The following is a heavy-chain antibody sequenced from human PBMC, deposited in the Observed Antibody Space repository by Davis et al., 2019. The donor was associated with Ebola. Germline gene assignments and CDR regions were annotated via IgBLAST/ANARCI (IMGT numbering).Heavy chain of an antibody. V-gene: IGHV1-2*06. D-gene: IGHD2-2*01. CDR2: INPNSGGT. Sequence: AASVKVSCKASGYTFTGYYIHWVRQAPGQGLEWMGRINPNSGGTNYAQKFQGRVTMTDDTSTSTVYMELGSLRSEDTAVYYCARGRVPKYPMDVWGQGTTVTVSS. CDR3: ARGRVPKYPMDV. CDR1: GYTFTGYY. J-gene: IGHJ6*02.